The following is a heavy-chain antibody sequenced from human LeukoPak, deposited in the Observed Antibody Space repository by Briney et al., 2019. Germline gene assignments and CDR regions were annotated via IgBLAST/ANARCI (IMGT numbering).Heavy chain of an antibody. D-gene: IGHD3-9*01. Sequence: ASVKVSCKPSGYTFTSYYMHWVRQAPGQGLEWMGIINPSGGSTSYAQKFQGRVTMTRDTSTSTVYMELSSLRSEETAVYYCARAVDILTGYEWYFDYWGQGTLVTVSS. V-gene: IGHV1-46*01. CDR2: INPSGGST. CDR3: ARAVDILTGYEWYFDY. J-gene: IGHJ4*02. CDR1: GYTFTSYY.